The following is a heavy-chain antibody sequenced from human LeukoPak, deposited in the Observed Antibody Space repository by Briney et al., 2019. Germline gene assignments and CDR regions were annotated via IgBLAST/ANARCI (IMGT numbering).Heavy chain of an antibody. J-gene: IGHJ4*02. Sequence: ASVKVSCKASGYTFTGYYMHWVRQAPGRGLEWMGWINPNSGGTNDAQKFQGRVTMTRDTSISTAYMELSRLRSDDTAVYYCARESEEMATMGGYWGQGTLVTVSS. CDR2: INPNSGGT. CDR3: ARESEEMATMGGY. D-gene: IGHD5-24*01. V-gene: IGHV1-2*02. CDR1: GYTFTGYY.